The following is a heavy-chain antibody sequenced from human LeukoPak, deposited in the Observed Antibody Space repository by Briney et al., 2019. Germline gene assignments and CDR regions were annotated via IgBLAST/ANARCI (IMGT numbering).Heavy chain of an antibody. D-gene: IGHD2-2*01. CDR1: GVSISSGGYY. CDR2: IYYSGST. J-gene: IGHJ2*01. Sequence: SETLSLTCTASGVSISSGGYYWSWIRQHPGKGLEWIGYIYYSGSTYYNPSLKSRVTISVDTSKNQFSLKLSSVTAADTAVYYCARRDSSTSYWYFDLWGRGTLVTVSS. CDR3: ARRDSSTSYWYFDL. V-gene: IGHV4-31*03.